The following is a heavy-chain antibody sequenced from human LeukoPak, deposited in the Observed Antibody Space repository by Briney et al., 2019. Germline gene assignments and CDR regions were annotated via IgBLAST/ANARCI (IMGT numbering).Heavy chain of an antibody. V-gene: IGHV3-11*01. CDR2: ISSSGSTI. D-gene: IGHD2-15*01. Sequence: GGSLRLSCAASGFTFSDYYMSWIRQAPGKGLEWVSYISSSGSTIYYADSVKGRFTISRDNAKNSLYLQMNSLRAEDTAVYYCTSNYCSGGSCYLYWGQGTLVTVSS. CDR3: TSNYCSGGSCYLY. J-gene: IGHJ4*02. CDR1: GFTFSDYY.